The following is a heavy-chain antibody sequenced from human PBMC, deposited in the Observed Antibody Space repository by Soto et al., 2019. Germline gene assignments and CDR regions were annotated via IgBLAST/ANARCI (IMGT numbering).Heavy chain of an antibody. CDR1: GGSISSGGYS. J-gene: IGHJ5*02. D-gene: IGHD2-21*01. CDR3: AGVRGPYCGGECYPPTPNWFDP. Sequence: QLQLQESGSGLVKPSQTLSLTCAVSGGSISSGGYSWSWIRQSPGKGLEWIGYIYHSGSTYYNPSLKSRVTISVDRSKNQFSLKLSSVTAADSAVYYCAGVRGPYCGGECYPPTPNWFDPWGQGTLVTVSS. CDR2: IYHSGST. V-gene: IGHV4-30-2*06.